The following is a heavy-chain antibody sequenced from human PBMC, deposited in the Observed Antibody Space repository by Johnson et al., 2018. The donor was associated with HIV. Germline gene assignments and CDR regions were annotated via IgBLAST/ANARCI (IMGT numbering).Heavy chain of an antibody. D-gene: IGHD1-7*01. CDR3: ARGISNWNYFDDDAFDI. CDR1: GFTVSSNY. V-gene: IGHV3-66*01. J-gene: IGHJ3*02. Sequence: VQLVESGGGLVKPGGSLRLSCAASGFTVSSNYMSWVRQAPGKGLEWVSVIYSGGSTYYADPVKGRLTISRDNSKNTLYLQRNSLRAEDTAVDYCARGISNWNYFDDDAFDIWGQGTMVTVSS. CDR2: IYSGGST.